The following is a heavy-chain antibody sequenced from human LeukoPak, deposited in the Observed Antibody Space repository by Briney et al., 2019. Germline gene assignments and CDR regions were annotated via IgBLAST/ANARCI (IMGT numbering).Heavy chain of an antibody. CDR3: ARRYYMDV. CDR2: IYYSGST. Sequence: SETLSLTCTVSGGSISSYYWSWIRQPPGKGLEWIGYIYYSGSTNYNPSLKSRVTISVDTSKNQFSLKLSSVTAADTAVYYCARRYYMDVWGKGTTVTVSS. J-gene: IGHJ6*03. CDR1: GGSISSYY. V-gene: IGHV4-59*12.